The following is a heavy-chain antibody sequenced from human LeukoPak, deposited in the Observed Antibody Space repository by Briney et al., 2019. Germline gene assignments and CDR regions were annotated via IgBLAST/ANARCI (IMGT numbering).Heavy chain of an antibody. Sequence: SETLSLTCTVSGGPISSYYWSWIRQPPGKGLEWIGYIYYSGSTNYNPSLKSRVTISVDTSKNQFSLKLSSVTAADTAVYYCARFRDSSGYYSNAFDIWGQGTMVTVSS. V-gene: IGHV4-59*01. CDR1: GGPISSYY. CDR3: ARFRDSSGYYSNAFDI. J-gene: IGHJ3*02. CDR2: IYYSGST. D-gene: IGHD3-22*01.